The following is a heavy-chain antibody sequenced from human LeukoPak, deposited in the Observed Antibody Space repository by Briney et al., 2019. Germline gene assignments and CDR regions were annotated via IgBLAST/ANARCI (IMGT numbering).Heavy chain of an antibody. V-gene: IGHV3-48*03. D-gene: IGHD2-2*03. CDR2: ISSSGSII. J-gene: IGHJ4*02. Sequence: GGSLRPSCAASGFTFSSYEMNWVRQAPGKGLEWVSYISSSGSIIYYADSVKGRFTISRDNTKNSLYLQMNSLRAEDTAVYYCARDLGIVTGFDYWGQGTLVTVSS. CDR1: GFTFSSYE. CDR3: ARDLGIVTGFDY.